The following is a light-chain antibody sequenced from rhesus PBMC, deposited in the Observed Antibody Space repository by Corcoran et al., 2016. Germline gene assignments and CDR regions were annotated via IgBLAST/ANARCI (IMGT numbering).Light chain of an antibody. CDR1: QGINKE. CDR3: LQDYTTPYS. V-gene: IGKV1-94*01. J-gene: IGKJ2*01. CDR2: AAS. Sequence: GDRVTVTCRASQGINKELSWYQQKPGKAPRLLIYAASSLQPGVSSRFSGSGSGTDYTLTISSLQPEDVATYYCLQDYTTPYSFGQGTKVEIK.